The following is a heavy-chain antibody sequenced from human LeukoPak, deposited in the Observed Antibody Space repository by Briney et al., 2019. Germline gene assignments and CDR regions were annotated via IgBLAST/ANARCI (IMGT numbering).Heavy chain of an antibody. CDR2: INHSGST. Sequence: SETLSLTCAVYGGSFSGYYWSWIRQPPGKGLEWIGEINHSGSTYYNPSLKSRVTISVDTSKNQFSLKLSSVTAADTAVYYCARQRGSGYYSYYYYMDVWGKGTTVTISS. J-gene: IGHJ6*03. D-gene: IGHD3-22*01. CDR1: GGSFSGYY. V-gene: IGHV4-34*01. CDR3: ARQRGSGYYSYYYYMDV.